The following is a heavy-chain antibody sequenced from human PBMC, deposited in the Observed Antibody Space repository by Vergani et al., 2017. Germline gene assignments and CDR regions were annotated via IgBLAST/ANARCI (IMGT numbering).Heavy chain of an antibody. CDR2: VSGSSGTT. Sequence: EVQLLESGGGLAQPGGSLRLSCAASGFTFRNYAMTWVRQAPGKGLEWVSSVSGSSGTTYYADTVKGRFIISRDNSKDTLHLQMNSLRADDTDVYYCTKGSRVWRGYCLDCWGQGTLATVSS. CDR1: GFTFRNYA. D-gene: IGHD3-10*01. V-gene: IGHV3-23*01. J-gene: IGHJ4*02. CDR3: TKGSRVWRGYCLDC.